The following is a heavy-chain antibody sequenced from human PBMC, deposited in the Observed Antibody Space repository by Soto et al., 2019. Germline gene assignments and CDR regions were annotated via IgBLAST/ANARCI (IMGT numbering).Heavy chain of an antibody. CDR1: GYIFTSLD. J-gene: IGHJ4*02. CDR3: ARGVAAGYDY. V-gene: IGHV1-8*01. Sequence: QVQLVQSGAEVKKPGASVKVSCKASGYIFTSLDINWVRQVAGQGLEWMGWMSPGSGNTGYAQNFQGRVTMTRDTSITTAYMELSSLRSEDKAVYYCARGVAAGYDYWGQGTQVTVSS. CDR2: MSPGSGNT. D-gene: IGHD6-13*01.